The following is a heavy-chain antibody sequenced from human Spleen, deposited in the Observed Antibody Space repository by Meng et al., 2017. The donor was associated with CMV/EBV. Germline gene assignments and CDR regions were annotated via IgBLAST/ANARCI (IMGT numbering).Heavy chain of an antibody. V-gene: IGHV3-74*01. J-gene: IGHJ4*02. D-gene: IGHD1-1*01. CDR1: GFTFSSYW. Sequence: GESLKISCAASGFTFSSYWMHWVRQAPGKGLVWVSRINTDGSSTSYVDSVKGRFTISRDNAKNTLYLQMNSLRAEDTAIYYCAKVGLWNGDHWGQGTLVTVSS. CDR2: INTDGSST. CDR3: AKVGLWNGDH.